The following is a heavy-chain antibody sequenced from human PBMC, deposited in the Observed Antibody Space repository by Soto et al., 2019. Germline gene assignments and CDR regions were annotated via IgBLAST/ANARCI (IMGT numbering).Heavy chain of an antibody. CDR1: GGTFSSYA. V-gene: IGHV1-69*12. Sequence: QVQLVQSGAEVKKPGSSVKVSCKASGGTFSSYAISWVRQAPGQGLEWMGGIIPIFGTANYAQKFQGRVTITADEPTSTAYRELSSLRSDDTAVYYCARPARGSSYYYYGMDVWGQGTTVTVSS. CDR3: ARPARGSSYYYYGMDV. CDR2: IIPIFGTA. J-gene: IGHJ6*02. D-gene: IGHD3-10*01.